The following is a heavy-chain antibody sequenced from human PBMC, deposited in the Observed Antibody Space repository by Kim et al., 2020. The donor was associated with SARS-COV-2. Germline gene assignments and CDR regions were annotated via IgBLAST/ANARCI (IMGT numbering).Heavy chain of an antibody. CDR1: GFTFSSYA. J-gene: IGHJ4*02. D-gene: IGHD2-21*02. CDR2: ISGSGGST. Sequence: GGSLRLSCAASGFTFSSYAMSWVRQAPGKGLEWVSAISGSGGSTYYADSVKGRFTISRDNSKNTLYLQMNSLRAEDTAVYYCAKDSVNDCGGDCYGGVFDYWGQGTLVTVSS. V-gene: IGHV3-23*01. CDR3: AKDSVNDCGGDCYGGVFDY.